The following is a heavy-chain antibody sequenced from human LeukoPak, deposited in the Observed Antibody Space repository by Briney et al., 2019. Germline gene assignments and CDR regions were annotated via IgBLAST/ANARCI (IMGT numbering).Heavy chain of an antibody. J-gene: IGHJ6*02. V-gene: IGHV3-30-3*01. CDR3: AGYCSSTSCYIYYYYGMDV. CDR1: GFTFSSYA. D-gene: IGHD2-2*02. CDR2: ISYDGSNK. Sequence: GGSLRLSCAASGFTFSSYARHWVRQAPGKGLEWVAVISYDGSNKYYADSVKGRFTISRDNSKNTLYLHMNSLRAEDTAVSSCAGYCSSTSCYIYYYYGMDVWGQGTPVTVS.